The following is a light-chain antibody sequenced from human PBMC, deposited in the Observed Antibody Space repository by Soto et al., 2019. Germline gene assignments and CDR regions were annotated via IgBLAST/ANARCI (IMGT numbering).Light chain of an antibody. Sequence: DIQLTQSPSFLSGSVGDRVTITCRASQGINHYLAWYQQRPGKAPNLLIYAASSLQSGVPLRFSGSGSWAEFTLTISSLQPEDFATYYCQQVYDYPLTFGGGTKVEI. CDR3: QQVYDYPLT. CDR2: AAS. V-gene: IGKV1-9*01. J-gene: IGKJ4*01. CDR1: QGINHY.